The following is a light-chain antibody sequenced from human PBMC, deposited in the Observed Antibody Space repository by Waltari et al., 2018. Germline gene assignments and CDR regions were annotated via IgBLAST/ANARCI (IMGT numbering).Light chain of an antibody. V-gene: IGKV3-11*01. CDR2: DAS. J-gene: IGKJ4*01. CDR3: QQRNNRVS. Sequence: EIVLTQSPATLSLSPGERATLSCRVSQSVSSNLAWYQHKPGQAPRLVIYDASQRAAGIPARFSGSGSGTDFSLTISSLEPEDFAVYYCQQRNNRVSFGGGTRVEIK. CDR1: QSVSSN.